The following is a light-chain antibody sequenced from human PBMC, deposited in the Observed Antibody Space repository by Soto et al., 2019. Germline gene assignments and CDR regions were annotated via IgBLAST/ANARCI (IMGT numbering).Light chain of an antibody. CDR2: ENN. Sequence: QSVLTQPPSVSAAPGQKVTISCSGSSSNTGNNYVSWYQQLPGTAPKLLIYENNKRPSGIPDRFSGSKSGTSATLGITGLQTGYEADYYCGTWDSSLSAYVFGTGTKVPVL. CDR1: SSNTGNNY. J-gene: IGLJ1*01. CDR3: GTWDSSLSAYV. V-gene: IGLV1-51*02.